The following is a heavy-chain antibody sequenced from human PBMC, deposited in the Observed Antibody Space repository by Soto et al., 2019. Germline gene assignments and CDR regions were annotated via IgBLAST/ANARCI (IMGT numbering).Heavy chain of an antibody. CDR3: ARVAVLEPQDYYYYGMDV. V-gene: IGHV1-2*02. CDR2: INPNSGGT. Sequence: ASVKVSCKASGYTFTGYYMHWVRQAPGQGLEWMGWINPNSGGTNYAQKFQGRVTMTRDTSISTAYMELSRLRSDDTAVYYCARVAVLEPQDYYYYGMDVWGQGTTVTVSS. CDR1: GYTFTGYY. J-gene: IGHJ6*02. D-gene: IGHD1-1*01.